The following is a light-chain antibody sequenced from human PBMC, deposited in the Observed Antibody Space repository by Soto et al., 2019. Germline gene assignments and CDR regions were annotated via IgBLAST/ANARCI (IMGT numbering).Light chain of an antibody. V-gene: IGKV3-15*01. Sequence: EIVLTQSPATLSVSPGERATLSCRASQSVSSDLAWYQQKPGQAPRLLIYGASTRATGIPARFSGSGSGTEFTRSFSSLQSEDFAIYYCQQCNNWPRTFGQGTKVEIK. CDR1: QSVSSD. J-gene: IGKJ1*01. CDR3: QQCNNWPRT. CDR2: GAS.